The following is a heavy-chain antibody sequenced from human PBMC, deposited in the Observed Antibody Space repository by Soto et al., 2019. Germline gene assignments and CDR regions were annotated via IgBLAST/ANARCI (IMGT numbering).Heavy chain of an antibody. CDR2: IYYSGST. CDR1: GGSISSYY. V-gene: IGHV4-59*01. J-gene: IGHJ6*02. Sequence: SETLSLTCTVSGGSISSYYWSWIRQPPGKGLEWIGYIYYSGSTNYNPSLKSRVTISVDTSKNQFSLKLSSVTAADTAVYYCARDYVGGAKYYYYGMDVWGQGTTVTVSS. CDR3: ARDYVGGAKYYYYGMDV. D-gene: IGHD3-16*01.